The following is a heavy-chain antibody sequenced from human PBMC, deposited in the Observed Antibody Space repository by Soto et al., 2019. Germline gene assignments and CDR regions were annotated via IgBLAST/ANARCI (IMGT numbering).Heavy chain of an antibody. V-gene: IGHV1-46*01. CDR3: ARESQSSGWSWFDY. J-gene: IGHJ4*02. CDR2: INPSGGST. Sequence: QVQLVQSGAEVKKPGASVKVSCKASGYTFTNYYIHWVRQAPGQGLEWMGMINPSGGSTSYTRRFQGRVTLTRDTSTSTVYMELSSLRSEDTAVYYWARESQSSGWSWFDYWGQGTLVTVSS. D-gene: IGHD6-19*01. CDR1: GYTFTNYY.